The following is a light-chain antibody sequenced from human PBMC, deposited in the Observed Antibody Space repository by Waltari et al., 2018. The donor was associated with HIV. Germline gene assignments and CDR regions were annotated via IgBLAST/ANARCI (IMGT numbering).Light chain of an antibody. J-gene: IGKJ2*01. CDR1: QSLKHTDGKTY. CDR3: MQSLHLLYT. CDR2: EVS. V-gene: IGKV2D-29*02. Sequence: DIVMTQTPPSLSVTPGQPASFSCNSSQSLKHTDGKTYLYWYLQRPGQSPQVLIYEVSKRYAGVPDRFSGSGSVTHFTLKIARVEAEDVGSYYCMQSLHLLYTFGQGTKLEIK.